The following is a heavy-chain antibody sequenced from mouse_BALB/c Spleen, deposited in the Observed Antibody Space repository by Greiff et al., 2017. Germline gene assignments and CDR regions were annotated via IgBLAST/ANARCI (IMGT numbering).Heavy chain of an antibody. CDR3: AREGTGNYAMDY. J-gene: IGHJ4*01. CDR2: ISTYYGDA. V-gene: IGHV1S137*01. D-gene: IGHD1-1*02. Sequence: QVQLQQSGAELVRPGVSVKISCKGSGYTFTDYAMHWVKQSHAKSLEWIGVISTYYGDASYNQKFKGKATMTVDKSSSTAYMELARLTSEDSAIYYCAREGTGNYAMDYWGQGTSVTVSS. CDR1: GYTFTDYA.